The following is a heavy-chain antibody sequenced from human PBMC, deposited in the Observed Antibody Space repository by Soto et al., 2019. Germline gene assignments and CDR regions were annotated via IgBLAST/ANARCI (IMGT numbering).Heavy chain of an antibody. J-gene: IGHJ3*02. V-gene: IGHV1-18*01. CDR3: AVYLYCSSTICYPTSGAFDI. D-gene: IGHD2-2*01. CDR2: ISAYNGNT. CDR1: GYTFTSYG. Sequence: ASVKVSCKASGYTFTSYGISWVRQAPGQGLEWMGWISAYNGNTNYAQKLQGRVTMTTDTSTSTAYMELRSLRSDDTAVYYCAVYLYCSSTICYPTSGAFDIWGQGTMVTVSS.